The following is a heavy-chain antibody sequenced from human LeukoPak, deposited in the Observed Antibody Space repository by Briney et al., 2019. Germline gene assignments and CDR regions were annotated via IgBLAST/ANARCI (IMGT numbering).Heavy chain of an antibody. Sequence: GASVTVSCTAYGYTFTSYGISWVRQAPGQGLEWMGWISAYNGNTNYAQKLQGRVTMTTDTSTSAAYMELRSLRSDDTAMYYCARKEGRGLYYMDVWGKGTTVTVSS. CDR1: GYTFTSYG. J-gene: IGHJ6*03. V-gene: IGHV1-18*01. CDR2: ISAYNGNT. CDR3: ARKEGRGLYYMDV.